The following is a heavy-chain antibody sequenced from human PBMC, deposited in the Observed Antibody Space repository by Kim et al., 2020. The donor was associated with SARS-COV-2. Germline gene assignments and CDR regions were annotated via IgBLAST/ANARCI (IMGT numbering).Heavy chain of an antibody. Sequence: GGSLRLSCAASGFIFSRHWMSWVRQAPGKGLEWVANIKQDGSEKYYVDSVKGRFTISRDNAKNSLYLQMNSLRAEDTAVYYCASVRWFGDLLLSFDYWGQGTLVTVSS. CDR1: GFIFSRHW. CDR2: IKQDGSEK. CDR3: ASVRWFGDLLLSFDY. J-gene: IGHJ4*02. D-gene: IGHD3-10*01. V-gene: IGHV3-7*01.